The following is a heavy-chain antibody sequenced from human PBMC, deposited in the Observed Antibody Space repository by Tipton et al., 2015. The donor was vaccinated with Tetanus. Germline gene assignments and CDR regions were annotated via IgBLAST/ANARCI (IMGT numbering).Heavy chain of an antibody. J-gene: IGHJ4*02. Sequence: TLSLTCTVPAASIRSHYWAWIRQHPGKGLEWIGDIYSSGSTYYNPSLKSRVTISVDTSKNQFSLKLNSVTAADTAVYYCARDQARGARGWNYFDCWGQGTLVTVSS. D-gene: IGHD1-26*01. CDR1: AASIRSHY. CDR2: IYSSGST. V-gene: IGHV4-31*03. CDR3: ARDQARGARGWNYFDC.